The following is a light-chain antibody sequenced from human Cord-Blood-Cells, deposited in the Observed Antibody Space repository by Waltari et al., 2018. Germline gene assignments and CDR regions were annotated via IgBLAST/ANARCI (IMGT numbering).Light chain of an antibody. CDR3: AAWDDSLSGRV. CDR1: RSTSPLHH. Sequence: QSVLTQPPSASGTPGQRVTISCSGSRSTSPLHHVYWYQQLPGTAPTLLIYRSNPRPSGVPDRFSGSKSGTSASLAISGLRSEDEADYYCAAWDDSLSGRVFGGGTKLTVL. J-gene: IGLJ3*02. V-gene: IGLV1-47*01. CDR2: RSN.